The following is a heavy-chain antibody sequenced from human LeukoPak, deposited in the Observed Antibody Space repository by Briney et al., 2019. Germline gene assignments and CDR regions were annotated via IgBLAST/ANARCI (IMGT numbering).Heavy chain of an antibody. Sequence: ASVKVSCKASGGTFSSYAISWVRQAPGQGLEWMGGIIPIFGTANYAQKFQGRVTITADESTSTAYMELSSLRSEDTAVYYCAKDNLDYFDYWGQGTLVTVSS. J-gene: IGHJ4*02. CDR3: AKDNLDYFDY. V-gene: IGHV1-69*13. CDR1: GGTFSSYA. CDR2: IIPIFGTA.